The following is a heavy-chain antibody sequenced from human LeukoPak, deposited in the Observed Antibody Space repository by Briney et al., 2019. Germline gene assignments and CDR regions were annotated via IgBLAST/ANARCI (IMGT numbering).Heavy chain of an antibody. Sequence: ASVKVSCKASGYTFTSYDINWVRQATGQGLEWMGWRNPNSGNTGYAQKFQGRVTMTRNTSISTAYMELSSLRSEDTAVYYCARAPSGPTRFDYWGQGTLVTVSS. CDR1: GYTFTSYD. J-gene: IGHJ4*02. CDR3: ARAPSGPTRFDY. V-gene: IGHV1-8*01. CDR2: RNPNSGNT.